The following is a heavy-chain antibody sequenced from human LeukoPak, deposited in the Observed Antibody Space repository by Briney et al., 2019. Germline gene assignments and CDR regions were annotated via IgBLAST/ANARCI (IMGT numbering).Heavy chain of an antibody. CDR3: ARDRGGYYYDSSGYPYYFDY. Sequence: ASVKVSCKASGYSFTSNCIHWVRQAPGQGLEWMGMIYPRDGSTSYAQKFQGRVTVTRDTSTSTVHMELSSLRSEDTAVYYCARDRGGYYYDSSGYPYYFDYWGQGTLVTVSS. J-gene: IGHJ4*02. CDR2: IYPRDGST. D-gene: IGHD3-22*01. V-gene: IGHV1-46*01. CDR1: GYSFTSNC.